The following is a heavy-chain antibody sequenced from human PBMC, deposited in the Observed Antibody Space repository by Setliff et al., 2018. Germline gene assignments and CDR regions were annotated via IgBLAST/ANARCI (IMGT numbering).Heavy chain of an antibody. CDR3: AREQWLDPPGYYYMDV. V-gene: IGHV4-34*12. D-gene: IGHD6-19*01. Sequence: SETLSLTCAVYGGSFSGYYWSWIRQPPGKRLEWIGEIIHSGSTNYNPSLKSRVTISMDTSKNQFSLRLNSVTAADMAVYYCAREQWLDPPGYYYMDVWAKGTTVTVSS. CDR2: IIHSGST. CDR1: GGSFSGYY. J-gene: IGHJ6*03.